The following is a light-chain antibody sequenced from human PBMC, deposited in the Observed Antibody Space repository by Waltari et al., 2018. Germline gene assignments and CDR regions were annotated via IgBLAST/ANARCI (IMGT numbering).Light chain of an antibody. CDR1: QSIATN. J-gene: IGKJ5*01. CDR3: QQYNRWPPIT. CDR2: DAS. Sequence: EVVMTQSPATLSVSPGERASLSCRASQSIATNLAWYQQKPGQAPRLLVYDASTSAPSIPARFRGSESGPEFTLTISSLQSEDSTVYYCQQYNRWPPITFGQGTRLEIK. V-gene: IGKV3-15*01.